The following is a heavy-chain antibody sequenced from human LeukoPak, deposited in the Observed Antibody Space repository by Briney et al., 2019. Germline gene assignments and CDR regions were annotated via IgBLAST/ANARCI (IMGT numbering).Heavy chain of an antibody. CDR3: ARRGVGAFLGWFDP. J-gene: IGHJ5*02. CDR2: IYYSGST. V-gene: IGHV4-39*01. CDR1: CGSISSSSYY. Sequence: PSETLSLTCTVSCGSISSSSYYWGWIRQPPGKGLEWIGSIYYSGSTYYNPSLKSRVTISVDTSKNQFSLKLSSVTAADTAVYYCARRGVGAFLGWFDPWGQGTLVTVSS. D-gene: IGHD1-26*01.